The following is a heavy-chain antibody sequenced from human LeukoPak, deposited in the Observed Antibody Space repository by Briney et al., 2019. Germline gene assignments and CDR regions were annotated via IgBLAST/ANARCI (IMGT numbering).Heavy chain of an antibody. Sequence: SETLSLTCAVYGGSFSGYYWSWIRQPPGKGLEWIGEINHSGSTNYNPSLKSRVTISVDTPKNQFSLKLSSVTAADTAVYYCAKRSYYDGMDVWGQGTTVTVSS. V-gene: IGHV4-34*01. J-gene: IGHJ6*02. CDR3: AKRSYYDGMDV. CDR2: INHSGST. CDR1: GGSFSGYY.